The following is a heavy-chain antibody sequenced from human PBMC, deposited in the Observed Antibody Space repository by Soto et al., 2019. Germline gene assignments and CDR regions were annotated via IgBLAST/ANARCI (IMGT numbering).Heavy chain of an antibody. Sequence: QVQLRESGPGPVKPSGTLSLSCTVSGGSISSTNWWTWVRQSPGKGLEWIGEIYHTGSTTYNPSLXXXXXXXXXXXXXXXXXXXXXXXXXXTAXXXXXXXPPRIELAVLPIPTWGQGTLVTVS. CDR1: GGSISSTNW. D-gene: IGHD2-8*02. V-gene: IGHV4-4*02. J-gene: IGHJ5*02. CDR2: IYHTGST. CDR3: XXXPPRIELAVLPIPT.